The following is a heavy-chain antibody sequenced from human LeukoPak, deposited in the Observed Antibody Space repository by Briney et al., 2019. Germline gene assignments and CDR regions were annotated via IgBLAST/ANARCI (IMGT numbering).Heavy chain of an antibody. Sequence: GGSLRLSCAASGFTFSSNWMHWVRQAPGKGLVWVSRINEDGSTTNYADSVKGRSTIFRDNSKNTLYLQMNSLRAEDTAVYYCARDQTIFGVVISYGMDVWGQGTTVTVSS. CDR2: INEDGSTT. CDR3: ARDQTIFGVVISYGMDV. CDR1: GFTFSSNW. J-gene: IGHJ6*02. V-gene: IGHV3-74*01. D-gene: IGHD3-3*01.